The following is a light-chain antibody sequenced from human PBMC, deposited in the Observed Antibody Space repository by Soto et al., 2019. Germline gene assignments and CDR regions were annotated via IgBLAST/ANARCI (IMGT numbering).Light chain of an antibody. CDR1: QSISTW. CDR3: YAYNTDSSGT. V-gene: IGKV1-5*03. J-gene: IGKJ1*01. Sequence: DIQMTQSPSTLSASVGDRVTITCRASQSISTWLAWYQQKPGKAPKLLIYKASSLESGVASRFSGSGNGKDFLLINSSLQPDDVATYYCYAYNTDSSGTCRQGADVEIK. CDR2: KAS.